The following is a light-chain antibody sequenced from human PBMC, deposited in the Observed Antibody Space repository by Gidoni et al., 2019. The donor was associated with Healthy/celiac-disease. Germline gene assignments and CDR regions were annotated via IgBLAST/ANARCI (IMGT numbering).Light chain of an antibody. CDR2: AAS. CDR3: QKYNSART. CDR1: QGISYY. V-gene: IGKV1-27*01. Sequence: SPSSLSASVGDRVTITRRASQGISYYLAWYQQIRGKVPKLLIYAASTLQSRVPSRCSGSGSGTDFTITISSLQPEDVATYYCQKYNSARTFGEGTKVEIK. J-gene: IGKJ1*01.